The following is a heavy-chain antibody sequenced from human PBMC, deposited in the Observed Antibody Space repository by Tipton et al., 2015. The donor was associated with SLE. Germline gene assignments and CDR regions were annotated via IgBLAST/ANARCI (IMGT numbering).Heavy chain of an antibody. D-gene: IGHD4-17*01. CDR2: INHSGST. CDR1: GGSFSGYY. V-gene: IGHV4-34*01. J-gene: IGHJ4*02. Sequence: TLSLTCAVYGGSFSGYYWSWILHPPGKGLEWIGEINHSGSTNYNPSLKSRVPITVDASKNQFSLKLSSVTAAATALYYCARDLREYGDAHFDYWGQGTLVTVSS. CDR3: ARDLREYGDAHFDY.